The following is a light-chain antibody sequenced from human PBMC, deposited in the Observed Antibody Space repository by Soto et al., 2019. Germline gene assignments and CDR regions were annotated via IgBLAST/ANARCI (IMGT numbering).Light chain of an antibody. CDR3: QQYNNLPLIT. CDR2: GAS. CDR1: QSVRSN. V-gene: IGKV3-15*01. Sequence: MTQSKATLSVSPGERVTLSCRASQSVRSNLAWYQQKPGQSPRLLIYGASTRATGIPARFSGSGSGTEFTLTISSLQSEDFAVYYCQQYNNLPLITFCQVRRLEIK. J-gene: IGKJ5*01.